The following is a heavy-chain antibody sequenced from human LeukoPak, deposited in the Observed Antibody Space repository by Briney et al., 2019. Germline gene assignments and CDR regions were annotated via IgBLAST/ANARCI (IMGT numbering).Heavy chain of an antibody. CDR1: GYALTQLS. V-gene: IGHV1-24*01. J-gene: IGHJ4*02. Sequence: GASVKVSCKVSGYALTQLSMHWVRQAPGKGFEWMGGIDPKDGETIYAQIFQGRVTMTDDTSTDTAYMELSGLTSEDTALYYCAGDVLVSGGSYYHGYWAQGTLLTVSS. CDR3: AGDVLVSGGSYYHGY. CDR2: IDPKDGET. D-gene: IGHD3-3*02.